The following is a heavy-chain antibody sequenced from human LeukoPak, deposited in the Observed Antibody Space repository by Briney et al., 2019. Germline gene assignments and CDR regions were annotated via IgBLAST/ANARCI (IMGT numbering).Heavy chain of an antibody. CDR3: VGSYYLRFYFDY. J-gene: IGHJ4*02. V-gene: IGHV3-11*01. Sequence: PGGSLRLSCAASGFTFSDYYMSWIRQAPGKGLEWVSYISSSGSTIYYADSVKGRFTISRDNAKNSLYLQMNSLRAEDTAVYYCVGSYYLRFYFDYWGQGTLVTVSS. CDR1: GFTFSDYY. CDR2: ISSSGSTI. D-gene: IGHD1-26*01.